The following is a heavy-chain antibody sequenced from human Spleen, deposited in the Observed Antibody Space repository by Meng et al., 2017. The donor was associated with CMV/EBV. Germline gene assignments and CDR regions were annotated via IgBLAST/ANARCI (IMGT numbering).Heavy chain of an antibody. CDR3: ARAGVQVWGEPTDTQEV. CDR2: IYYSGST. J-gene: IGHJ4*02. CDR1: GGSVSSGSYY. V-gene: IGHV4-61*01. Sequence: SETLSLTCTVSGGSVSSGSYYWSWIRQPPGKGLAWIGYIYYSGSTNYNPSLKSRVTISVDTSKNQFSLKLSSVTAADTAVYYCARAGVQVWGEPTDTQEVWGQGTLVTVSS. D-gene: IGHD3-16*01.